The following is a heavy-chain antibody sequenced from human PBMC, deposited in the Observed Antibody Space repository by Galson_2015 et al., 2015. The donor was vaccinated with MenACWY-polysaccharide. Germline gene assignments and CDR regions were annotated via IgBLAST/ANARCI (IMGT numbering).Heavy chain of an antibody. CDR3: VRGVAAASLLFDP. CDR2: TYYRSNWSS. V-gene: IGHV6-1*01. Sequence: CAISGDSVSSNTAAWNWIRQSPSRGLEWLGRTYYRSNWSSDYALSVRGRITINADTSKNQFSLQLNSVTPEDTAVYYCVRGVAAASLLFDPWGQGTLVIVSS. D-gene: IGHD6-19*01. CDR1: GDSVSSNTAA. J-gene: IGHJ5*02.